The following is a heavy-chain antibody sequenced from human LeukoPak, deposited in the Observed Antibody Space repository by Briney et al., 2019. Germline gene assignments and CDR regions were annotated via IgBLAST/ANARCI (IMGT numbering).Heavy chain of an antibody. Sequence: SETLSLTCTFSGGSISSYYWSWIRQPAGKGLEWIGRIYTSGSTNYNPSLKSRLTISVDTSKNQFSLKLSSVTAADTAVYYCARVVVPAASVIFYYYYYMDVWGKGTTVTVSS. CDR1: GGSISSYY. V-gene: IGHV4-4*07. CDR3: ARVVVPAASVIFYYYYYMDV. J-gene: IGHJ6*03. CDR2: IYTSGST. D-gene: IGHD2-2*01.